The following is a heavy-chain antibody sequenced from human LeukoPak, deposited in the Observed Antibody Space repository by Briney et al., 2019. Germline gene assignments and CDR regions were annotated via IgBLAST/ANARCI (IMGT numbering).Heavy chain of an antibody. V-gene: IGHV3-7*03. J-gene: IGHJ4*02. CDR1: GFTFSSYS. CDR3: ARTLEAAADFDY. Sequence: GGSLRLSCAASGFTFSSYSMNWVRQAPGKGLEWVANIKQDGSEKYYVDSVKGRFTISRDNAKNSLYLQMNSLRAEDTAVYYCARTLEAAADFDYWGQGTLVTVSS. CDR2: IKQDGSEK. D-gene: IGHD6-13*01.